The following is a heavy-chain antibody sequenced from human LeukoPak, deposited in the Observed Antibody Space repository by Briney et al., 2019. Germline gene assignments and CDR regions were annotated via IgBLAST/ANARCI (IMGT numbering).Heavy chain of an antibody. CDR3: AKRGAEVGTTVAPGDY. Sequence: GGSLRLSCAASGSTLSSYAMNWVRQAPGKGLEWVSAISGNGNAYYADSVKGRFTISRDNSKNTLYLQMNSLRAEDTAVYYCAKRGAEVGTTVAPGDYWGQGTLLTVSS. D-gene: IGHD1-26*01. CDR2: ISGNGNA. CDR1: GSTLSSYA. V-gene: IGHV3-23*01. J-gene: IGHJ4*02.